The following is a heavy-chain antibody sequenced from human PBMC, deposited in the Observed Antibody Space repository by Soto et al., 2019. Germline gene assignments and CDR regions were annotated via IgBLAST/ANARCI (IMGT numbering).Heavy chain of an antibody. J-gene: IGHJ6*02. CDR1: GGSFSSCSYD. CDR3: AEAPVEMGTIGFYNYYGMDV. CDR2: IYYSGRT. V-gene: IGHV4-61*01. Sequence: SEPLSLTCTVSGGSFSSCSYDWSWVRQPPGKGLELIGYIYYSGRTNYNPSLKRRVPISVDTPKTQFSLKLGSVPAGDTAVYYGAEAPVEMGTIGFYNYYGMDVWGQGTRVTVSS.